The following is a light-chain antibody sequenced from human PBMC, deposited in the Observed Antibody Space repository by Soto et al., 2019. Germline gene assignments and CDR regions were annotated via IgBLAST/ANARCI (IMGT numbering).Light chain of an antibody. V-gene: IGLV2-11*01. CDR1: SSDVGCYNY. Sequence: QSALTQPRSVSGSPGQSVTISCTGTSSDVGCYNYVSWYQQHPGKAPKLMIYDVSKRPSGVPDRFSGSKSGTTASLTISGLEAEDEDDYHCCYYAGSYTWVFGGGTKLTVL. CDR3: CYYAGSYTWV. J-gene: IGLJ3*02. CDR2: DVS.